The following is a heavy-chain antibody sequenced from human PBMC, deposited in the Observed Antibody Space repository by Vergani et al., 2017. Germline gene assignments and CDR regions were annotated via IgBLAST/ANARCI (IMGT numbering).Heavy chain of an antibody. Sequence: QITLKESGPTLVKPTQTLTLTCTFSGFSLNTRGVSVAWIRQPPGKALDWLALIYWNDDQHYSTSLNNRVTITKDTSKNQVILTMTNMDYVDSGTYYCIYXNSCCGTTGCFNPICYAYYMDVWGKGTTVTVSS. CDR2: IYWNDDQ. V-gene: IGHV2-5*04. D-gene: IGHD1-7*01. CDR1: GFSLNTRGVS. J-gene: IGHJ6*03. CDR3: IYXNSCCGTTGCFNPICYAYYMDV.